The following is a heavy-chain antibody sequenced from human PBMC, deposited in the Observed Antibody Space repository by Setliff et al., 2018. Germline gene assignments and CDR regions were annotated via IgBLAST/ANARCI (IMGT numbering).Heavy chain of an antibody. J-gene: IGHJ4*02. D-gene: IGHD3-10*01. CDR3: AARCSSASCRYYYGSGSSVPFDY. V-gene: IGHV1-69*13. CDR1: GGTFSSYA. Sequence: SVKVSCKASGGTFSSYAISWVRQAPGQGLEWMGGIIPMFGTANYAQKFQGRVTITADESTSTAYMELSSLRSEDTAVYYCAARCSSASCRYYYGSGSSVPFDYWGQGTLVTVSS. CDR2: IIPMFGTA.